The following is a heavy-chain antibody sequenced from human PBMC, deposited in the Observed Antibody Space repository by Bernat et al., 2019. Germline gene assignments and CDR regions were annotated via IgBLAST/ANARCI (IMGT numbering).Heavy chain of an antibody. J-gene: IGHJ4*02. Sequence: EVQLVESGGGLVQPGRSLRLSCTASGFTFGDYAMSWFRQAPGKGLEWVGFIRSKAYCGTTEYAASVKGRFTISRDDSKSIAYLQMNSLKTEDTAVYYCTREGGAARPVDGKTDYWGQGTLVTVSS. CDR2: IRSKAYCGTT. V-gene: IGHV3-49*03. CDR3: TREGGAARPVDGKTDY. D-gene: IGHD6-6*01. CDR1: GFTFGDYA.